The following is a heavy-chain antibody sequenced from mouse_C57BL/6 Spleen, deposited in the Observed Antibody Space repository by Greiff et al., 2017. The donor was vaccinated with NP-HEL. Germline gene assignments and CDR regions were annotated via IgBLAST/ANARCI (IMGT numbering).Heavy chain of an antibody. D-gene: IGHD1-1*02. Sequence: EVQLQQSGPELVKPGASVKISCKASGYSFTGYYMHWVKQSPGNILDWIGYIYPSNGVSSYNQKFKGKATLTVDKSSSTAYMELRSLTSEDSAVYYCARSITMDYAMDYWGQGTSVTVSS. CDR3: ARSITMDYAMDY. J-gene: IGHJ4*01. CDR2: IYPSNGVS. V-gene: IGHV1-31*01. CDR1: GYSFTGYY.